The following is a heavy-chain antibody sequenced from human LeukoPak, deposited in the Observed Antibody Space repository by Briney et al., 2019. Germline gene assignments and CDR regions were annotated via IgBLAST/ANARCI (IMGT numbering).Heavy chain of an antibody. CDR2: ISAYNGNT. J-gene: IGHJ4*02. Sequence: ASVKVSCKASGYTFTSYGISWVRQAPGQGLEWMGWISAYNGNTNYAQKLQGRVTMTTDTSTSTAYMELRSLRSDDTAVYYCARDLGYISSWGFDYWGQGTLVTVSS. V-gene: IGHV1-18*01. CDR1: GYTFTSYG. D-gene: IGHD6-13*01. CDR3: ARDLGYISSWGFDY.